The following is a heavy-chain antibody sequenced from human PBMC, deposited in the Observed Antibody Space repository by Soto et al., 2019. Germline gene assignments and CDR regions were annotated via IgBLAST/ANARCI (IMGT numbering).Heavy chain of an antibody. J-gene: IGHJ4*02. CDR2: IIAYNGNT. V-gene: IGHV1-18*01. CDR1: GYTFTSYR. Sequence: GASVKVSCKASGYTFTSYRISWVRQAPGQGLEWMGWIIAYNGNTNYAQKLQARVTMTTDTSTSTAYLELMRLRPDDKAVYYCARDMAISLVRGVPWEFDYWGEGILVIVSS. D-gene: IGHD3-10*01. CDR3: ARDMAISLVRGVPWEFDY.